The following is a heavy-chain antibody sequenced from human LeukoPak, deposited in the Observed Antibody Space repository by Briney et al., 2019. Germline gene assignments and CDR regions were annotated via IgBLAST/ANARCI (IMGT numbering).Heavy chain of an antibody. CDR3: ARDIGEFGEFPYYYYGMDV. J-gene: IGHJ6*02. CDR2: IWYDGSNK. D-gene: IGHD3-10*01. CDR1: GYTFSSYD. Sequence: PGGPLRLSCAASGYTFSSYDMHWVRQAPGKGLEWVAVIWYDGSNKYYADSVKGRFTISRDNSKNTLYLQMNSLRAEDTAVYYCARDIGEFGEFPYYYYGMDVGGQGTTVTVSS. V-gene: IGHV3-30*19.